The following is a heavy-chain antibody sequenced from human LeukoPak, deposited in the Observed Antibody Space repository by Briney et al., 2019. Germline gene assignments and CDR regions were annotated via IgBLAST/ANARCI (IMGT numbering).Heavy chain of an antibody. Sequence: SETLSLTCTVSGGSISSYYWSWIRQHPGKGLEWIGYIYYSGSTYYNPSLKSRVTISVDTSKNQFSLKLSSVTAADTAVYYCARAIGVTAKYYFDYWGQGTLVTVSS. J-gene: IGHJ4*02. CDR3: ARAIGVTAKYYFDY. CDR1: GGSISSYY. CDR2: IYYSGST. V-gene: IGHV4-59*06. D-gene: IGHD2-21*02.